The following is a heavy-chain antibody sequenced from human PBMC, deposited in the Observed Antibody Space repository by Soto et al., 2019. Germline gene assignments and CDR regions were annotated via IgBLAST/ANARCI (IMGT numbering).Heavy chain of an antibody. Sequence: GGSLRLSCAASGFTFSSYGMHWVRQAPGKGLEWVAVIWYDGSNKYYADSVKGRFTISRDNSKNTLYLQMNSLRAEDTAVYYCARDKVAAAGTGYFQHWGQGTLVTVSS. CDR3: ARDKVAAAGTGYFQH. CDR1: GFTFSSYG. J-gene: IGHJ1*01. D-gene: IGHD6-13*01. V-gene: IGHV3-33*01. CDR2: IWYDGSNK.